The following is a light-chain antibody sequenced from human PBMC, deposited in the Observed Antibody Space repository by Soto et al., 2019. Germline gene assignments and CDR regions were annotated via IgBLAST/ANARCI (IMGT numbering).Light chain of an antibody. J-gene: IGKJ2*01. CDR2: KVS. CDR3: MQLTHVPYT. CDR1: QSLAFSNGDTY. V-gene: IGKV2-24*01. Sequence: DVVLSQTLLSSPVTLGQPASISCRSSQSLAFSNGDTYLSWLQQMPGQPPRLLIYKVSNRFSGVPDRFSGSGAGTDFTLNISRVEAEDVGVYYCMQLTHVPYTFGQGTKLEIK.